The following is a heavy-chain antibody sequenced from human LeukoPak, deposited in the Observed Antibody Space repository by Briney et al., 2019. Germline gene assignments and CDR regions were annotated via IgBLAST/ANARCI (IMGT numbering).Heavy chain of an antibody. CDR3: ARVSLGYCSGGTCYFQDH. CDR1: GYTFTNYD. V-gene: IGHV1-8*01. Sequence: ASVKVSCKASGYTFTNYDINWVRRATGQGLEWMGWMNPNSGNTGYAQKFQGRVTMTRSTSVSTAYMELSSLTSEDTAVYYCARVSLGYCSGGTCYFQDHWGQGTLVTVSS. D-gene: IGHD2-15*01. J-gene: IGHJ4*02. CDR2: MNPNSGNT.